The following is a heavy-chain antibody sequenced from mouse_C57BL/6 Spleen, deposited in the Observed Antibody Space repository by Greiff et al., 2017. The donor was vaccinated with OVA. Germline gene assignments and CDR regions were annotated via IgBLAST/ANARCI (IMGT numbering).Heavy chain of an antibody. D-gene: IGHD1-1*01. CDR2: ISYDGSN. J-gene: IGHJ3*01. CDR3: ARDRGDYGSSYGGFAY. V-gene: IGHV3-6*01. Sequence: EVKLQESGPGLVKPSQSLSLTCSVTGYSITSGYYWNWIRQFPGNKLEWMGYISYDGSNNYNPSLKNRISITRDTSKNQFFLKLNSVTTEDTATYYCARDRGDYGSSYGGFAYWGQGTLVTVSA. CDR1: GYSITSGYY.